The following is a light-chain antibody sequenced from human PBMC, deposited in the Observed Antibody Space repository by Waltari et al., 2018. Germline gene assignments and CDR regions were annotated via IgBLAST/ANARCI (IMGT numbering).Light chain of an antibody. V-gene: IGKV3-15*01. Sequence: VLLTQSPASLSVSPGDTVILSCRASQSVRTNLVWYQQKAGQAPRTLIYGASTRASGVPSRFSGSGSETDFTLIISSLQSEDAAVYFCQQYYSPPFTFGPGTTVDV. CDR1: QSVRTN. CDR3: QQYYSPPFT. J-gene: IGKJ3*01. CDR2: GAS.